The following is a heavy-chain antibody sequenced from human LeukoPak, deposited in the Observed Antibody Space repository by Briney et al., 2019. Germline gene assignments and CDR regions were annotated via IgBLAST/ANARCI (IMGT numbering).Heavy chain of an antibody. Sequence: GASVKVSCKASGGTFSSYAISWVRQAPGQGLEWMGWINPNSGGTNYAQKFQGRVTMTRDTSISTAYMELSGLRSDDTAVYYCARGGRGYSGYECFDCWGQGTLVTVSS. D-gene: IGHD5-12*01. CDR1: GGTFSSYA. CDR2: INPNSGGT. J-gene: IGHJ4*02. V-gene: IGHV1-2*02. CDR3: ARGGRGYSGYECFDC.